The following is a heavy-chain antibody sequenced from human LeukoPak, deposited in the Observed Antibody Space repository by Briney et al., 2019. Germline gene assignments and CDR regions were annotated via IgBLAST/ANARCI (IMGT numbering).Heavy chain of an antibody. CDR3: ASQFQASAYHYDSSAFDY. J-gene: IGHJ4*02. D-gene: IGHD3-22*01. V-gene: IGHV1-2*02. CDR2: INPNSGGT. Sequence: ASVKVSCKASGYTFTGYYMHWVRQAPGQGLEWMGWINPNSGGTNYAQKFQGRVTMTRDTSISTAYMELSRLRSDDTAVYYCASQFQASAYHYDSSAFDYWGQGTLVTVSS. CDR1: GYTFTGYY.